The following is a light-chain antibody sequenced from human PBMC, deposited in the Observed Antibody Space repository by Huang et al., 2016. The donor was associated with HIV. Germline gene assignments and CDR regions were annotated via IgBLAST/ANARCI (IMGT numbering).Light chain of an antibody. Sequence: DIVVTQSPDSLAVSLGERATINCTSSQSVLYRSSNKNFLTLYQQKPGQPPKLLIYWEATRESGVPDRFSSSGSGTDFTLTISRLQAEDVAVYYCHQCYTTPFTFGQGTRLEIK. V-gene: IGKV4-1*01. CDR3: HQCYTTPFT. CDR1: QSVLYRSSNKNF. CDR2: WEA. J-gene: IGKJ5*01.